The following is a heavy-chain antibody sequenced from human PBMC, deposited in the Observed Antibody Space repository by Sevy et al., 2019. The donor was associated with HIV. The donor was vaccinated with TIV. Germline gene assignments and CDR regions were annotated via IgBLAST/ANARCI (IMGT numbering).Heavy chain of an antibody. CDR1: EYSFTSYW. Sequence: GESLKISCKGSEYSFTSYWIGWVRQMPGKGLEWMGIIYPGDSDTRYSPSFQGQVTISADKSISTAYLQWSSLKASDTAMYYCARSPSSGWDLKLTYFDYWGQGTLVTVSS. V-gene: IGHV5-51*01. CDR3: ARSPSSGWDLKLTYFDY. CDR2: IYPGDSDT. J-gene: IGHJ4*02. D-gene: IGHD6-19*01.